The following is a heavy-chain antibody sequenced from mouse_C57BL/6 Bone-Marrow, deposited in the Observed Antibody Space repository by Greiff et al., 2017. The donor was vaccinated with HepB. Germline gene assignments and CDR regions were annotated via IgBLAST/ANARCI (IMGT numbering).Heavy chain of an antibody. D-gene: IGHD2-4*01. J-gene: IGHJ3*01. V-gene: IGHV5-12*01. CDR1: GFTFSDYY. CDR2: ISNGGGST. Sequence: EVKLMESGGGLVQPGGSLKLSCAASGFTFSDYYMYWVRQTPEKRLEWVAYISNGGGSTYYPDTVKGRFTISRDNAKNTLYLQMSRLKSEDTAMYYCAIYYDYDRSWGQGTLVTVSA. CDR3: AIYYDYDRS.